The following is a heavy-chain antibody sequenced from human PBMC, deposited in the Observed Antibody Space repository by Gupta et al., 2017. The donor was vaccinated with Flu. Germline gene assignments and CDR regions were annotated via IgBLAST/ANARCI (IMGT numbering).Heavy chain of an antibody. CDR1: GLTFSTYT. CDR2: ISSSSSYI. D-gene: IGHD3-22*01. V-gene: IGHV3-21*01. CDR3: ARNWAVYDSTGYFDY. J-gene: IGHJ4*02. Sequence: EVHLVESGGGLVKPGGSLRLSCAASGLTFSTYTMNWVRQAPGKGLEWVSSISSSSSYIYYADSVKGRFTISRDNAKNSLYLQMYSLRAEDAAIYYCARNWAVYDSTGYFDYWGQGTLVTVSS.